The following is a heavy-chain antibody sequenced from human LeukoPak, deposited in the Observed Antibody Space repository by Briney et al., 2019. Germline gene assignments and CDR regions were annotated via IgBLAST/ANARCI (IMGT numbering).Heavy chain of an antibody. CDR3: TRGRGYHLI. CDR2: IKEDGSEK. CDR1: GFTFSRYA. V-gene: IGHV3-7*01. Sequence: PGGSLRLSCAASGFTFSRYAMTWVRQAPGKGLEWVANIKEDGSEKYYADSVEGRFTISRDDAKNSLYPQMISLRAEDTAVYFCTRGRGYHLIWGQGTLVTVSS. D-gene: IGHD5-12*01. J-gene: IGHJ4*02.